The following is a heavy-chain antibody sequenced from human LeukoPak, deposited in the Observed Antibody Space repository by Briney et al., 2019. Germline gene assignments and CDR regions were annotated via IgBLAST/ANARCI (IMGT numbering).Heavy chain of an antibody. V-gene: IGHV4-39*01. CDR2: IYYSGNT. CDR3: AMHTVIASSWSLDY. CDR1: GGYISSSSYY. D-gene: IGHD6-13*01. Sequence: PSETLSLTCSVSGGYISSSSYYWGWIRQPPGKGLESIGSIYYSGNTYNNPSLKSRVTISVDTSKSQLSLKLTSVTAADTAVYYCAMHTVIASSWSLDYWGQGTLVTVSS. J-gene: IGHJ4*02.